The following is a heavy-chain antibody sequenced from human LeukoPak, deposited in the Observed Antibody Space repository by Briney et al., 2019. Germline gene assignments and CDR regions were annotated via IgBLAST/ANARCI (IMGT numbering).Heavy chain of an antibody. CDR2: IRSEANSFAT. CDR3: ATERDSSWTFDS. D-gene: IGHD6-13*01. Sequence: GGSLRLSCATSGFTFSDSAIHWVRQASGKGLEWIGRIRSEANSFATAYAASVEGRFTISRDNSKNTLYLQLNSLRAEDTAVYYCATERDSSWTFDSWGQGTLVTVSS. J-gene: IGHJ4*02. V-gene: IGHV3-73*01. CDR1: GFTFSDSA.